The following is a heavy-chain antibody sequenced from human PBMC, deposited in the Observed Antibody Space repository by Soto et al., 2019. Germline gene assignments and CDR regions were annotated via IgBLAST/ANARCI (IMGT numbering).Heavy chain of an antibody. CDR2: IFAGFGTA. CDR3: ASTRRDGYNNYYYYYGMDV. D-gene: IGHD5-12*01. Sequence: SVKVSCNASGDTFSRYSIIWLRQAPGQGLEWMGGIFAGFGTATYAQKFHGRVLIIADESTTTAYMELTSLTYEDTAVYYCASTRRDGYNNYYYYYGMDVWGQGTTVTVSS. CDR1: GDTFSRYS. J-gene: IGHJ6*02. V-gene: IGHV1-69*01.